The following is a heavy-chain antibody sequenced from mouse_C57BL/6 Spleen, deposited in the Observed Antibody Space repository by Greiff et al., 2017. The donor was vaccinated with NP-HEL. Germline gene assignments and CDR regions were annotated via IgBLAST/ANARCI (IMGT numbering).Heavy chain of an antibody. CDR1: GFNIKDDY. V-gene: IGHV14-4*01. CDR2: IDPENGDT. D-gene: IGHD4-1*01. CDR3: TTGWDGGFNY. J-gene: IGHJ2*01. Sequence: VQLQQSGAELVRPGASVKLSCTASGFNIKDDYMHWVKQRPEQGLEWIGWIDPENGDTEYAAKFKGKATITAETSSNTAYLQLSSLTSEATAVYCCTTGWDGGFNYWGQGTTLTVSS.